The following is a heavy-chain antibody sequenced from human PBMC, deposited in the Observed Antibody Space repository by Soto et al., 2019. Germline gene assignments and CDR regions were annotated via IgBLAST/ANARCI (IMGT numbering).Heavy chain of an antibody. CDR1: GYTFISYG. V-gene: IGHV1-18*01. J-gene: IGHJ3*02. Sequence: GASVKVSCKASGYTFISYGISWVRQAPGQGLEWMGWISAYNGNTNYAQKLQGRVTMTTDTSTSTAYMELRSLRSDDTAVYYCAKTYYDILTGQEPDAFDIWGQGTMVTVSS. D-gene: IGHD3-9*01. CDR2: ISAYNGNT. CDR3: AKTYYDILTGQEPDAFDI.